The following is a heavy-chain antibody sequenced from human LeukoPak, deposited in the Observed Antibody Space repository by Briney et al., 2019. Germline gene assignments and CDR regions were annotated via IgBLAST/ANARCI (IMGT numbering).Heavy chain of an antibody. CDR2: MNPNSGNT. D-gene: IGHD4-11*01. CDR3: ARGLLYSNYDPYYFDY. J-gene: IGHJ4*02. CDR1: GYTFTSYD. Sequence: ASVKVSCKASGYTFTSYDINWVRQATGQGLEWMGWMNPNSGNTGYAQKFQGRVTITRNTSISTTYMELSSLRSEDTAVYYCARGLLYSNYDPYYFDYWGQGTLVTVSS. V-gene: IGHV1-8*03.